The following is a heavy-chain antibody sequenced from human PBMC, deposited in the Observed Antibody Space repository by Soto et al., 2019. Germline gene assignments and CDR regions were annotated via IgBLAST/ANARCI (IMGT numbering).Heavy chain of an antibody. CDR2: ISSSSSTI. V-gene: IGHV3-48*02. D-gene: IGHD4-17*01. CDR1: GFTFSSYS. J-gene: IGHJ5*02. Sequence: EVQLVESGGGLVQPGGSLRLSCAASGFTFSSYSMNWFRQVPGKGLEWVSYISSSSSTIYYADSVKGRFTISRDKAKNSLYLQMNSLRDEDTAVYYCARENYGDYLNWFDPWGQGTLVTVSS. CDR3: ARENYGDYLNWFDP.